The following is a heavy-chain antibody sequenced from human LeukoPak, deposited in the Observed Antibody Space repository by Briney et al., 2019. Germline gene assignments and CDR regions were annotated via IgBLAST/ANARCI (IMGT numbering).Heavy chain of an antibody. J-gene: IGHJ4*02. Sequence: GGSLRLSCAASGFTFSSYTMNWVRQAPGKGLEWISYISRSMSPIYYADSVKGRFTISRDNAKNSLYLQMNSLRAEDTAVYYCARDDGIAAAGMGFDYWGQGTLVTVSS. CDR2: ISRSMSPI. V-gene: IGHV3-48*01. CDR3: ARDDGIAAAGMGFDY. CDR1: GFTFSSYT. D-gene: IGHD6-13*01.